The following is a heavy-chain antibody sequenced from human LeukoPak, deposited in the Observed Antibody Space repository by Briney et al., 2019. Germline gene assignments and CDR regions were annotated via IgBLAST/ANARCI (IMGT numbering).Heavy chain of an antibody. D-gene: IGHD3-16*02. CDR2: ISSSGSTI. J-gene: IGHJ4*02. CDR3: ARYDYVWGSYRYRRYFDY. CDR1: GFTFSDYY. Sequence: GGSLRLSCAASGFTFSDYYMSWIRQAPGKGLEWVSYISSSGSTIYYADSVKGRFTISRDNAKNSLYLQMNSLRAEDTAVYYCARYDYVWGSYRYRRYFDYRGQGTLVTVSS. V-gene: IGHV3-11*01.